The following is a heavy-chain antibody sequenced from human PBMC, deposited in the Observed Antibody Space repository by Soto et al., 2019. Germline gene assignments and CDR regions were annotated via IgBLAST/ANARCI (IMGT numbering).Heavy chain of an antibody. CDR1: GFTVSSNY. V-gene: IGHV3-66*01. CDR2: IYSGGST. CDR3: ATKGPYCSGGSCYVFAFDI. J-gene: IGHJ3*02. D-gene: IGHD2-15*01. Sequence: PGGSLRLSCAASGFTVSSNYMSWVRQAPGKGLEWVSVIYSGGSTYYADSVKGRFTISRDNSKNTLYLQMNSLRAEDTAVYYCATKGPYCSGGSCYVFAFDIWGQGTMVTVSS.